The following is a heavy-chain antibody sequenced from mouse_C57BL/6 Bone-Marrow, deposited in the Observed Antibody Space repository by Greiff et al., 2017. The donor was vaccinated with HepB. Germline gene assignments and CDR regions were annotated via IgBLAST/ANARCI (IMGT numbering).Heavy chain of an antibody. CDR1: GYTFTDYY. CDR3: ANSSDWYVDV. V-gene: IGHV1-26*01. CDR2: INPNNGGT. J-gene: IGHJ1*03. Sequence: EVQLQQSGPELVKPGASVKISCKASGYTFTDYYMNWVKQSHGKSLEWIGDINPNNGGTSYNQKFKGKATVTVDKSSSTAYMELRSLTSEDSAVYYCANSSDWYVDVWGTGTTVTVAS. D-gene: IGHD1-1*01.